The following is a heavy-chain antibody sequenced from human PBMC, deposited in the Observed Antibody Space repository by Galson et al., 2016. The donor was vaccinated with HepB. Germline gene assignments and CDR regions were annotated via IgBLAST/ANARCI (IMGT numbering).Heavy chain of an antibody. CDR3: ARLSGSYYFGMDV. D-gene: IGHD1-26*01. CDR2: VYNDGNNE. J-gene: IGHJ6*02. CDR1: GFIFSNYG. V-gene: IGHV3-74*01. Sequence: SLRLSCAASGFIFSNYGMNWIRQAPGKGLVWVSSVYNDGNNERYADSVKGRFTISRDTSKNTLYLQMNSLRAEDTAVYYCARLSGSYYFGMDVWGQGTTVTVSS.